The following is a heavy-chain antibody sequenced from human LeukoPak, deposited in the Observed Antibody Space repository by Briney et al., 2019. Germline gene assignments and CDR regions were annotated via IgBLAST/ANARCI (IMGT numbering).Heavy chain of an antibody. CDR1: GFTFSRYG. CDR2: VSYDGTIK. D-gene: IGHD2-21*01. Sequence: GGSLRLSCAASGFTFSRYGMHWVRQAPGKGLEWVAVVSYDGTIKSYVDSVKGRFTLSRDNSKNTVYPEMNSLRPEDTAVYYCARGPAYLKTRDAFDFWGQGTLVTVS. J-gene: IGHJ3*01. CDR3: ARGPAYLKTRDAFDF. V-gene: IGHV3-30*03.